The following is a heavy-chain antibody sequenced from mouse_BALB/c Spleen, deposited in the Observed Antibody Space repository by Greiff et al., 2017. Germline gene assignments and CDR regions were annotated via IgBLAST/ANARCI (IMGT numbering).Heavy chain of an antibody. CDR3: ARLSYYGSSYSYYFDY. D-gene: IGHD1-1*01. J-gene: IGHJ2*01. CDR1: GFTFSDYY. CDR2: ISDGGSYT. V-gene: IGHV5-4*02. Sequence: EVMLVESGGGLVKPGGSLKLSCAASGFTFSDYYMYWVRQTPEKRLEWVATISDGGSYTYYPDSVKGRFTISRDNAKNNLYLQMSSLKSEDTAMYYCARLSYYGSSYSYYFDYWGQGTTLTVSS.